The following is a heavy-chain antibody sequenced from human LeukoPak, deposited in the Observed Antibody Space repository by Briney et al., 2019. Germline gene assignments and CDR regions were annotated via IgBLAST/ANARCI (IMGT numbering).Heavy chain of an antibody. Sequence: ASVKVSCKASGYTFTGYYMHWVRQAPGQGLEWMGWINPNSGGTNYAQKFHGRVTMTRDTSISTAYMELSRLRSDDTAVYYCARFRFDYYDSSGTSNWFDPWGQGTLVTVSS. D-gene: IGHD3-22*01. CDR2: INPNSGGT. CDR1: GYTFTGYY. V-gene: IGHV1-2*02. CDR3: ARFRFDYYDSSGTSNWFDP. J-gene: IGHJ5*02.